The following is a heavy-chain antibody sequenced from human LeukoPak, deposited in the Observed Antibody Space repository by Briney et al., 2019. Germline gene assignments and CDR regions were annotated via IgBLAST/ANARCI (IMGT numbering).Heavy chain of an antibody. V-gene: IGHV4-34*01. J-gene: IGHJ4*02. CDR2: INHSGST. Sequence: SETLSLTCAVFGGSFSGYYWSWIRQPPGKGLEWIGEINHSGSTNYNPSLKSRVTILVDTSKNHFSLKLSSVTAADTAVYYCARRNHDFWSGYYTDYWGQGTLVTVSS. CDR1: GGSFSGYY. CDR3: ARRNHDFWSGYYTDY. D-gene: IGHD3-3*01.